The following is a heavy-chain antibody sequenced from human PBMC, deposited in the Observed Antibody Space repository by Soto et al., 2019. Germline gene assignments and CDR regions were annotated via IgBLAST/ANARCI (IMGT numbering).Heavy chain of an antibody. Sequence: ASETLSLTCAVSGGSISSGGYSWSWIRQPPGKGLEWIGYPYYSGSTCYSPSHKSRVTISVDTSKNQFSLNLSSVTAADTAMYYCASAGVATIYPGNNWFDPWGQGIRVTVAS. V-gene: IGHV4-30-2*05. J-gene: IGHJ5*02. CDR1: GGSISSGGYS. D-gene: IGHD5-12*01. CDR2: PYYSGST. CDR3: ASAGVATIYPGNNWFDP.